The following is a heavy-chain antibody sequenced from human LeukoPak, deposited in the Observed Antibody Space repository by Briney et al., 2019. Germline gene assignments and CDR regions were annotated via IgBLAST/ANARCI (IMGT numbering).Heavy chain of an antibody. CDR3: ARGVGAVVRGFDY. Sequence: PGGSLRLSCAASGFTFSSYSMNWVRQAPGKGLEWVSYISSSSSTIYYADSVKGRFTISRDNAKNSLYLQMNSLRAEDTAVYYCARGVGAVVRGFDYWGQGTLATVSS. D-gene: IGHD1-26*01. V-gene: IGHV3-48*01. J-gene: IGHJ4*02. CDR1: GFTFSSYS. CDR2: ISSSSSTI.